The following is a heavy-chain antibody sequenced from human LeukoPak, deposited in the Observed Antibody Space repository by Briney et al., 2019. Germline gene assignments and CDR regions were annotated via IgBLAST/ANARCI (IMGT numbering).Heavy chain of an antibody. CDR3: ARIRQLAIFDY. Sequence: PSETLSLTCTVSGGSISSSSYYWGWIRQPLGKGLELIGSIVYSGSTYYNPSLKSRVTISADTSKNQFSLKLSSVTAADTAVYYCARIRQLAIFDYWGQGTLVTVSS. CDR1: GGSISSSSYY. V-gene: IGHV4-39*01. CDR2: IVYSGST. D-gene: IGHD6-13*01. J-gene: IGHJ4*02.